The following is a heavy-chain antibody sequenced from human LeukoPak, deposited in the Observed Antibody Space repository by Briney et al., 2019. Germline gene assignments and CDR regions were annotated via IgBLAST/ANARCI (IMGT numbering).Heavy chain of an antibody. CDR2: IYYSGST. Sequence: SETLSLTCTVSDGSISSYYWSWIRQPPGKGLEWIGYIYYSGSTNYNPSLKSRVTISVDTSKNQFSLKLSSVTAADTAVYYCARDRYSGSRPDYYYGMDVWGQGTTVTVSS. V-gene: IGHV4-59*01. D-gene: IGHD1-26*01. J-gene: IGHJ6*02. CDR3: ARDRYSGSRPDYYYGMDV. CDR1: DGSISSYY.